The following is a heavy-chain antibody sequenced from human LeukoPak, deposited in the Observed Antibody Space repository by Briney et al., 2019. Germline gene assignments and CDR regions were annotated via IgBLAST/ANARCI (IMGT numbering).Heavy chain of an antibody. Sequence: PSETLSLTCTVSGGSISNYYWSWIRQHPGKGLEWIGYIYYSGSTYYNPSLKSRVTISVDTSKNQFSLKLTSVTAADTAVYYCARDRYDSYPMVVWGQGTTVTVSS. CDR1: GGSISNYY. D-gene: IGHD5-24*01. V-gene: IGHV4-59*06. CDR2: IYYSGST. CDR3: ARDRYDSYPMVV. J-gene: IGHJ6*02.